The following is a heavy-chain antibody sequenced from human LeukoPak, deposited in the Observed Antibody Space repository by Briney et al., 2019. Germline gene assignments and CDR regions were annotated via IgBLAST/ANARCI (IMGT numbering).Heavy chain of an antibody. J-gene: IGHJ4*02. Sequence: ASVKVSCKASGYTFTSYGISWVRQAPGQGLEWMGWISAYNGNTNYAQKLQGRVTMTTDTSTSRAYMELRSLRSDDTAVYYCARDRSHDYYDSSGYSDYWGQETLVTVSS. CDR1: GYTFTSYG. D-gene: IGHD3-22*01. CDR2: ISAYNGNT. V-gene: IGHV1-18*01. CDR3: ARDRSHDYYDSSGYSDY.